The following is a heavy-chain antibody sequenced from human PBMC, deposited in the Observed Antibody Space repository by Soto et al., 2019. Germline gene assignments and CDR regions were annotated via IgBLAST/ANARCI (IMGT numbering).Heavy chain of an antibody. Sequence: EVQLLESGGGLVQPGGSLRLSCAASGFTFSSYAMSWVRQAPGKGLEWVSAISGSGGSTYYADSVKGRFTISRDNSKNTLYLQMNSLRAEDTAVYYCAKGVTLKNSGSYLYYFDYWGQGTLVTVSS. J-gene: IGHJ4*02. CDR2: ISGSGGST. CDR3: AKGVTLKNSGSYLYYFDY. V-gene: IGHV3-23*01. D-gene: IGHD1-26*01. CDR1: GFTFSSYA.